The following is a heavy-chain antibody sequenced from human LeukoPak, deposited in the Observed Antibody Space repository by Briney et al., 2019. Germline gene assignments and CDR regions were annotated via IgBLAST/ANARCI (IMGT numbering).Heavy chain of an antibody. CDR2: IYPYSGDT. V-gene: IGHV1-2*02. J-gene: IGHJ3*02. D-gene: IGHD6-6*01. Sequence: ASVKVSCKASGYTFTGYYIHWLRQAPGPGREWMGWIYPYSGDTKYAQNFQGRVTMTRDTSISTAYMELSSLKSDDTAVYYCARDRNSGSSLDIWGQGTMLTVSS. CDR3: ARDRNSGSSLDI. CDR1: GYTFTGYY.